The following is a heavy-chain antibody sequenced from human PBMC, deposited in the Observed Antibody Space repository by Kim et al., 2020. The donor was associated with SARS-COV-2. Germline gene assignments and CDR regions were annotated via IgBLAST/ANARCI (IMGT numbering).Heavy chain of an antibody. CDR3: ARAEFSGSYEESFDY. CDR1: GFRFSSYW. J-gene: IGHJ4*02. CDR2: MKQDGSEK. D-gene: IGHD1-26*01. Sequence: GGSLRLSCAASGFRFSSYWMSWVRQAPGKGLEWVANMKQDGSEKYYVDSVKGRFTISRDNAKNSLYLQMNSLRAEDTAVYYCARAEFSGSYEESFDYWGQGTLGKVSS. V-gene: IGHV3-7*01.